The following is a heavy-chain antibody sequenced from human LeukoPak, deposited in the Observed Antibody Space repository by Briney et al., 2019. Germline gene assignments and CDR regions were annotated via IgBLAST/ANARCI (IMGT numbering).Heavy chain of an antibody. CDR3: AKAPVSHYYDSRIGAFDI. CDR1: GFTFSSYA. V-gene: IGHV3-23*01. CDR2: ISGSGGST. D-gene: IGHD3-22*01. J-gene: IGHJ3*02. Sequence: GGSLRLSCAASGFTFSSYAMSWVRQAPGKGLEWVSAISGSGGSTYYADSVKGRFTISRDNSKNTLYLQMNSLRAEDTAVYYCAKAPVSHYYDSRIGAFDIWGQGTMVTVSS.